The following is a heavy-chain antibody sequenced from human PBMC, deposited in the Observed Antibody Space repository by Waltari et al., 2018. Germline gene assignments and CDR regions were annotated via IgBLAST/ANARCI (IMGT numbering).Heavy chain of an antibody. D-gene: IGHD4-4*01. J-gene: IGHJ4*02. CDR3: AREGSHLTTVNDF. CDR2: INPRNGET. Sequence: LVQSGAEVKKPGASARVSCKTSGYTFSAYYIHWVRQAPGQGLEWMGWINPRNGETKYTQTFHGRVTLTRDTSINTAYMELSSLIFDDTAVYYCAREGSHLTTVNDFWGQGTLVIVSS. V-gene: IGHV1-2*02. CDR1: GYTFSAYY.